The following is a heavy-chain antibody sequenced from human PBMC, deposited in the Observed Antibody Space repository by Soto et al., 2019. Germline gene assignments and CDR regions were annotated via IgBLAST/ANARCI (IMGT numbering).Heavy chain of an antibody. CDR3: ARLGYSSSHYYYGMDV. Sequence: GESLKVCYKCSGYSCTSYWISWVRPIPGKGLEWMGRIDPSDSYTNYSPSFQGHVTISADKSISTAYLQWSSLKASDTAMYYCARLGYSSSHYYYGMDVWGQGTPVNVS. CDR2: IDPSDSYT. CDR1: GYSCTSYW. V-gene: IGHV5-10-1*01. J-gene: IGHJ6*02. D-gene: IGHD6-13*01.